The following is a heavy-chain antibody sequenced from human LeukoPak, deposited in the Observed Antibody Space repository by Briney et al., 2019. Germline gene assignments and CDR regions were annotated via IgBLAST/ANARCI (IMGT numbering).Heavy chain of an antibody. J-gene: IGHJ5*02. D-gene: IGHD3-22*01. V-gene: IGHV3-23*01. CDR2: ISPSGETI. CDR3: ARDLDPYYYDSSNWFDP. CDR1: GFTFSSYS. Sequence: GGSLRLSCAASGFTFSSYSMNWVRQAPGNGLEWVSVISPSGETIYYTDSVKGRFTISRDNSKNTLFLQMNSLRAEDTAVYYCARDLDPYYYDSSNWFDPWGQGTLVTVSS.